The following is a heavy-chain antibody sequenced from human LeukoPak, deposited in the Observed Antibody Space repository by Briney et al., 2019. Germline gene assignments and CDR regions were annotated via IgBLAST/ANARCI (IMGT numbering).Heavy chain of an antibody. Sequence: PSETLSLTCSVSGYSISSGSYWGWIRQPPGKGLEWIGSIHHSGSTYYNPSLKSRVTISVDTSKNQFSLKLSSVTAADTAVYYCARGIGAQTSSDYFDYWGQGTLVTVSS. CDR1: GYSISSGSY. V-gene: IGHV4-38-2*02. D-gene: IGHD2-2*01. CDR2: IHHSGST. CDR3: ARGIGAQTSSDYFDY. J-gene: IGHJ4*02.